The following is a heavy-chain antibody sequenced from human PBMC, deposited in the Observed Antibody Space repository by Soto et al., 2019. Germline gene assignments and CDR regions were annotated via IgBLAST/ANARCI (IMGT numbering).Heavy chain of an antibody. D-gene: IGHD2-15*01. V-gene: IGHV4-31*03. CDR2: IFHSGRT. CDR1: GGSMSNRYYY. J-gene: IGHJ4*02. Sequence: QVQLQESGPGLVKPSQTLSLTCTVSGGSMSNRYYYWNWVRQNPGQGLERIGHIFHSGRTYYNPSLKSRVSISVDTSKNQFSLNLNSVTAADTAVYYCARWVEVSLDYFDSWGQGIPVTLSS. CDR3: ARWVEVSLDYFDS.